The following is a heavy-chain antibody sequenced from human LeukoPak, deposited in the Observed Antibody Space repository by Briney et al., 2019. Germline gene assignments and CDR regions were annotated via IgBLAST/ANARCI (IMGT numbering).Heavy chain of an antibody. Sequence: ASVKVSCKASGYTFTGYYMHWVRQAPGQGLEWMGWINPNSGGTNYAQKFQGRVTMTRDTSISTAYMELSRLRSDDTAVYYCARDQEACCGGDCYSFDYWGQGTLVTVSS. J-gene: IGHJ4*02. CDR1: GYTFTGYY. V-gene: IGHV1-2*02. CDR3: ARDQEACCGGDCYSFDY. CDR2: INPNSGGT. D-gene: IGHD2-21*02.